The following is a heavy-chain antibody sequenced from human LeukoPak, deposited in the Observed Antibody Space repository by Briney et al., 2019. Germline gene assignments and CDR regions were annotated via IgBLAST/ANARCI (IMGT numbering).Heavy chain of an antibody. V-gene: IGHV3-21*01. Sequence: PGGSLSLTCAASGFTFSSYSRNWIRQAPGKGLEWVSSISSSSSYIYYADSVKGRFTISRDNAKNSLYLQMNSLRAEDTAVYYCARAGDDQRDVFDYWGQGTLVTVSS. CDR1: GFTFSSYS. J-gene: IGHJ4*02. D-gene: IGHD3-10*01. CDR2: ISSSSSYI. CDR3: ARAGDDQRDVFDY.